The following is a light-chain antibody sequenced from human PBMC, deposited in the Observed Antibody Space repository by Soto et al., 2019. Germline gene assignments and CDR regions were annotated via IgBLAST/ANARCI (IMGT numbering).Light chain of an antibody. V-gene: IGKV3D-15*01. CDR1: QGVTTN. Sequence: ILMXGAPSSLGVAPGERGTLSCRAGQGVTTNFAWYQQKPGQAPRLLIYAASNRATGIPDRFSGSGSGTEFTLTISSLQAEDVAVYYCQQYYSTPITFGQGTRLEI. CDR3: QQYYSTPIT. J-gene: IGKJ5*01. CDR2: AAS.